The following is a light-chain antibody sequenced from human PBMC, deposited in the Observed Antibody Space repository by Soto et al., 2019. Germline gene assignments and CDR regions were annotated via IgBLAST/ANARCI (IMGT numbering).Light chain of an antibody. CDR3: QQANSFPLT. CDR1: QSISSY. J-gene: IGKJ4*01. Sequence: PSSLSASVGDRVTITCRASQSISSYLNWYQQKPGKAPKLLIYAASSLPSGVPSRFSGSGSGTDFTLTISSLQPEDFATYYCQQANSFPLTFGGGTKVDI. CDR2: AAS. V-gene: IGKV1-39*01.